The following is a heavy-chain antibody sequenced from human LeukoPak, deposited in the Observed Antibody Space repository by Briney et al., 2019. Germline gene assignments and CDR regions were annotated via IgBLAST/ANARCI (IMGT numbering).Heavy chain of an antibody. Sequence: GGSLRLSCAASGFTFSSYAMSWVRQAPGKGLEWVSAISGSGGSTYYADSVKGRFTISRDNSKNTLYLQMNSLRAEDTAVYYCEKGGRYFDWFAFDYWGQGTLVTVSS. D-gene: IGHD3-9*01. J-gene: IGHJ4*02. CDR3: EKGGRYFDWFAFDY. CDR2: ISGSGGST. V-gene: IGHV3-23*01. CDR1: GFTFSSYA.